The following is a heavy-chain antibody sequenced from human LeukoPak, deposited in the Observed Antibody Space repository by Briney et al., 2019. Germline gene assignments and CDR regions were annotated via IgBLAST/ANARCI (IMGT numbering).Heavy chain of an antibody. CDR1: GGSFSGYY. CDR3: ARVLRIRMVRGVIIYQPYYYFDY. Sequence: PSETLSLTCAVYGGSFSGYYWSWIRQPPGKGLEWIGEINHSGSTNYNPSLKSRVTISVGTSKNQFSLKLSSVTAADTAVCYCARVLRIRMVRGVIIYQPYYYFDYWGQGTLVTVSS. J-gene: IGHJ4*02. V-gene: IGHV4-34*01. D-gene: IGHD3-10*01. CDR2: INHSGST.